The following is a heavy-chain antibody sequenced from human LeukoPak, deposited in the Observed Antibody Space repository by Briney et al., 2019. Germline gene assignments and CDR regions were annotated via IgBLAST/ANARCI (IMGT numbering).Heavy chain of an antibody. CDR2: ISGSGGST. Sequence: GGSLRLSCAASGFTFSSYAMSWVRQAPGKGLEWVSAISGSGGSTYYADSVKGRFTISRDNSKNTLYLQMNSLRAEDTAVYYWAKRIYYDSSGYYPSYFDYWGQGTLVTVSS. CDR3: AKRIYYDSSGYYPSYFDY. J-gene: IGHJ4*02. V-gene: IGHV3-23*01. D-gene: IGHD3-22*01. CDR1: GFTFSSYA.